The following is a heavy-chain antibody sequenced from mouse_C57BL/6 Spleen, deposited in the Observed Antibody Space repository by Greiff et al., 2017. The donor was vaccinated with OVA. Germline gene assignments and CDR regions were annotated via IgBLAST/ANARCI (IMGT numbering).Heavy chain of an antibody. J-gene: IGHJ4*01. D-gene: IGHD1-1*01. CDR3: ARSRENYYGSSYVGYAMDY. CDR1: GYTFTSYW. V-gene: IGHV1-52*01. CDR2: IDPSDSET. Sequence: QVQLQQPGAELVRPGSSVKLSCKASGYTFTSYWMHWVKQRPIQGLEWIGNIDPSDSETHYNQKFKDKATLTVDKSSSTAYMQLSSLTSEDSAVYYCARSRENYYGSSYVGYAMDYWGQGTSVTVSS.